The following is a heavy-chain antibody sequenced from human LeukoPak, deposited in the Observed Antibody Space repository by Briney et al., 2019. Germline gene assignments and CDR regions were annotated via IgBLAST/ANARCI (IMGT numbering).Heavy chain of an antibody. CDR1: GFTVSSNY. J-gene: IGHJ4*02. CDR3: ARAVGASFFDY. Sequence: GGSLRLSXAASGFTVSSNYMSWVRQAPGKGLEWVSVIYSGGSTYYADSVKGRFTISRDNSKNTLYLQMNSLRAEDTAVYYCARAVGASFFDYWGQGTLVTVSS. D-gene: IGHD1-26*01. V-gene: IGHV3-53*01. CDR2: IYSGGST.